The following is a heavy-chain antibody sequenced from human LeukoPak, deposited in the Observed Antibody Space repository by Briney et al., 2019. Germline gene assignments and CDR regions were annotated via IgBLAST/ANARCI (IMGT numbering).Heavy chain of an antibody. D-gene: IGHD3-22*01. CDR2: INHSGST. J-gene: IGHJ6*02. V-gene: IGHV4-34*01. CDR1: GGSFSGYY. Sequence: SESLSLTCAVYGGSFSGYYWSWIRQPPGKGLEWIGEINHSGSTNYNPSLKSRVTISVDTSKNQFSLKLSSVTAADTAVYYCARDQAPLYYYDSSGYYDPTGYYGMDVWGQGTTVTVSS. CDR3: ARDQAPLYYYDSSGYYDPTGYYGMDV.